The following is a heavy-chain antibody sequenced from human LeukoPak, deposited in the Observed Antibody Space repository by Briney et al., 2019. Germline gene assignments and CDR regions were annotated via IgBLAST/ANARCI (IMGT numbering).Heavy chain of an antibody. D-gene: IGHD1-26*01. CDR3: VGQGGWGGAHSLIEY. CDR1: GVSISTSTYY. V-gene: IGHV4-39*01. J-gene: IGHJ4*02. Sequence: SETLSLTCTVSGVSISTSTYYWAWIRQPPGKGLEWVGSMFYRGSTYYNPSLRSRVTISVDTSRNQFSLKLSSVTASDTAIYYCVGQGGWGGAHSLIEYWGQGTLVTVSS. CDR2: MFYRGST.